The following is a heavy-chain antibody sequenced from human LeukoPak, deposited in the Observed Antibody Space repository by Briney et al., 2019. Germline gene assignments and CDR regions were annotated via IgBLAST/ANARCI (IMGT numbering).Heavy chain of an antibody. D-gene: IGHD3-22*01. J-gene: IGHJ4*02. CDR2: IYYSGST. CDR1: GGSISSYY. Sequence: PSETLSLTCTVSGGSISSYYWSWIRQPPGKGLEWIGYIYYSGSTNYNPSLKSRVTISVDTSKNQFSLKLSSVTAADTAVYYCARATSYYDSSGHTYYFDYWGQGTLVTVSS. CDR3: ARATSYYDSSGHTYYFDY. V-gene: IGHV4-59*01.